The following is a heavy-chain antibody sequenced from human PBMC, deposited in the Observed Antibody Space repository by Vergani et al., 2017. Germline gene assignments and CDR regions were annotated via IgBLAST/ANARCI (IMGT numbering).Heavy chain of an antibody. J-gene: IGHJ4*02. D-gene: IGHD6-6*01. CDR2: INWHGGST. V-gene: IGHV3-20*01. CDR1: GFSFDDYG. CDR3: AREGEGSSSEFDY. Sequence: EVQLVESGGGVVRPGGSLRLSCAASGFSFDDYGLIWVRQAPGKGLEWVSGINWHGGSTGYADSVKGRFTISRDNAKNSLYLQMNSLRAEDTALYHCAREGEGSSSEFDYWGQGTLVTVSS.